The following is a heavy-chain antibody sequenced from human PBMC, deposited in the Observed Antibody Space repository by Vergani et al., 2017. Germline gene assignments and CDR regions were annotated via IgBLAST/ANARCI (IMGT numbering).Heavy chain of an antibody. D-gene: IGHD3-16*02. CDR1: GFTFSSYW. V-gene: IGHV3-7*01. Sequence: EVQLVESGGGLVQPGGSLRLSCAASGFTFSSYWMSWVRQAPGKGLEWVANIKQDGSEKYYVDSVKGRFTISRDNAKNSLYLQMNSLRAEDTAVYYCAGDFRVYDYIWGSYRASEDCFDYWGQGTLVTVSS. J-gene: IGHJ4*02. CDR2: IKQDGSEK. CDR3: AGDFRVYDYIWGSYRASEDCFDY.